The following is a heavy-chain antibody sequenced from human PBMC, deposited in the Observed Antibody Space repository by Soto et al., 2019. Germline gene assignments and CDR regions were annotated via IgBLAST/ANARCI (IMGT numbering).Heavy chain of an antibody. CDR3: ARDGLKLTTVTTYSYWYFDL. Sequence: GGSLRLSCAASGFTFSDYYMSWIRQAPGKGLEWVSYISSSGSTIYYADSVKGRFTISRDNAKNSLYLQMNSLRAEDTAVYYCARDGLKLTTVTTYSYWYFDLWGRGTLVTVSS. D-gene: IGHD4-17*01. CDR1: GFTFSDYY. J-gene: IGHJ2*01. V-gene: IGHV3-11*01. CDR2: ISSSGSTI.